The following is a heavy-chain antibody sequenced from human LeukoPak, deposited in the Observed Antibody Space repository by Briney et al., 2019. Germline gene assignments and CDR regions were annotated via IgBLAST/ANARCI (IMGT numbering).Heavy chain of an antibody. CDR2: INPSGGST. CDR1: GYTFTSYY. D-gene: IGHD3-16*01. V-gene: IGHV1-46*01. J-gene: IGHJ3*02. CDR3: ARSRLWSPRDAFDI. Sequence: ASVKVSCKASGYTFTSYYIHRVRQAPGQGLEWMGMINPSGGSTTYAQKFQGRVTMTRDMSTSTVYMELSSLRSEDTAVYYCARSRLWSPRDAFDIWAQGTMVTVSS.